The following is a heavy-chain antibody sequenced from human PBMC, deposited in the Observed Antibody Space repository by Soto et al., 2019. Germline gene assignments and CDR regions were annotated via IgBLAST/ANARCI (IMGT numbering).Heavy chain of an antibody. CDR1: GYTFTSYT. J-gene: IGHJ5*02. CDR3: ASVVGALGHWFDP. D-gene: IGHD2-15*01. CDR2: ISPYNGNT. V-gene: IGHV1-18*01. Sequence: QVQLVQSGAEVKEPGASVKVSCKASGYTFTSYTISWVRQAPGQGLEWMGRISPYNGNTNYAQKLQGRVTMTTDTSTVISYMELRGLRSDDTAVYYCASVVGALGHWFDPWGQGTLVTVSS.